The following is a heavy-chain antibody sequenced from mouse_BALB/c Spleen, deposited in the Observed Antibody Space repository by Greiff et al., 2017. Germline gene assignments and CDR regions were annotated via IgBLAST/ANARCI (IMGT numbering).Heavy chain of an antibody. CDR1: GYSITSDYA. Sequence: EVQLVESGPGLVKPSQSLSLTCTVTGYSITSDYAWNWIRQFPGNKLEWMGYISYSGSTSYNPSLKSRISITRDTSKNQFFLQLNSVTTEDTATYYCARGYDDYYAMDYWGQGTSVTVSS. CDR2: ISYSGST. J-gene: IGHJ4*01. CDR3: ARGYDDYYAMDY. D-gene: IGHD2-2*01. V-gene: IGHV3-2*02.